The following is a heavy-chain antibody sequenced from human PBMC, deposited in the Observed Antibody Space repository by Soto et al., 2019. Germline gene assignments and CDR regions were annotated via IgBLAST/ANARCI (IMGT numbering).Heavy chain of an antibody. J-gene: IGHJ4*02. V-gene: IGHV1-18*04. CDR3: AREGAALSTYSYFSDY. CDR1: GYVFRNFG. D-gene: IGHD2-2*01. Sequence: ASVKVSCKASGYVFRNFGISWVRQAPGQGLEWMGRISAYNGITNYEQKFQDRVSLTTDTSTSTAYMELRSLTSDDTAVYYCAREGAALSTYSYFSDYWGQGTLVTVSS. CDR2: ISAYNGIT.